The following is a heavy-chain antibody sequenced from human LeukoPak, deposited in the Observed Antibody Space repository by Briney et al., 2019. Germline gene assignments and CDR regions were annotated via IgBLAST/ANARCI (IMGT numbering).Heavy chain of an antibody. Sequence: SETLSLTCTVSGGSVSSSSYYWSWIRQPPWKGLAWIGYIYFSGSTDYNPSLKSRVTISVDTSKNQFSLKLTSVTAADTAVYYCARRDRDYYDSSGRDAFDIWGQGTMVTVSS. CDR1: GGSVSSSSYY. J-gene: IGHJ3*02. CDR2: IYFSGST. V-gene: IGHV4-61*01. CDR3: ARRDRDYYDSSGRDAFDI. D-gene: IGHD3-22*01.